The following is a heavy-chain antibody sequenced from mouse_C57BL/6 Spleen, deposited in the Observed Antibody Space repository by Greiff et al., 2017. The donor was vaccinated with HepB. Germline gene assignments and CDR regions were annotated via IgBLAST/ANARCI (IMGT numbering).Heavy chain of an antibody. CDR2: IRSKSNNYAT. CDR1: GFSFNTYA. J-gene: IGHJ2*01. V-gene: IGHV10-1*01. CDR3: VRQTLLWYLYFDY. D-gene: IGHD2-1*01. Sequence: EVKLVESGGGLVQPKGSLKLSCAASGFSFNTYAMNWVRQAPGKGLEWVARIRSKSNNYATYYADSVKDRFTISRDDSESMLYLQMNNLKTEDTAMDYCVRQTLLWYLYFDYWGQGTTLTVSS.